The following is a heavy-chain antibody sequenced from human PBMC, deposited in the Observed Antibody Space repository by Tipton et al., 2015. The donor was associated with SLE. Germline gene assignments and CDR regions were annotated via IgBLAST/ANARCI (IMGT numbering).Heavy chain of an antibody. J-gene: IGHJ1*01. V-gene: IGHV4-38-2*02. D-gene: IGHD1-26*01. Sequence: LSLTCAVSGYSISSGYYWGWIRQPPGKGLEWIGSMYHSGSTYYNPSLKSRVTISVDTSKEQFSLNLKSVTAADTAVYYCARDRMNSGSSQYFHPWGQGTLVTVSS. CDR3: ARDRMNSGSSQYFHP. CDR2: MYHSGST. CDR1: GYSISSGYY.